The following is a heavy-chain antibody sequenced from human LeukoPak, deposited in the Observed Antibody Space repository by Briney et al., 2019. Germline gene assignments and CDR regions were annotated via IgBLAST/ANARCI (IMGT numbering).Heavy chain of an antibody. CDR3: ARFSGNDDAFDI. D-gene: IGHD1-1*01. V-gene: IGHV4-59*08. J-gene: IGHJ3*02. CDR1: GGSISSYY. Sequence: PSETLSLTCTVSGGSISSYYWSWIRQPPGKGLELIGYIYYTGSTNYNPSLKSRVTMSVDTSKNQFSLKLSSVTAADTAVYYCARFSGNDDAFDIWGQGTMVTVSS. CDR2: IYYTGST.